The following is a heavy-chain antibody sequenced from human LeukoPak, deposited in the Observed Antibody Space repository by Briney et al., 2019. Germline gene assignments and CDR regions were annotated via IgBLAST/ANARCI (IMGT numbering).Heavy chain of an antibody. CDR2: IGTAGDT. D-gene: IGHD3-22*01. CDR3: ARVYYDSSGYDY. J-gene: IGHJ4*02. CDR1: GFTFSSYD. V-gene: IGHV3-13*01. Sequence: GGSLRLSCAASGFTFSSYDMHWVRQATGKGLEWVSAIGTAGDTYYPGSVKGRFTISRESAKNSLYLQMNSLRAGDTAVYYCARVYYDSSGYDYWGQGTLVTVSS.